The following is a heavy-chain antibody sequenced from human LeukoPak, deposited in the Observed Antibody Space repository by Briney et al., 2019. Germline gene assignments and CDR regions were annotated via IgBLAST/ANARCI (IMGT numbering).Heavy chain of an antibody. V-gene: IGHV3-49*04. CDR2: IRSIAYGGTT. CDR3: TLSTVSPFDY. J-gene: IGHJ4*02. D-gene: IGHD4-17*01. CDR1: RLTFLEYA. Sequence: SLRLSLMACRLTFLEYARSWVGQAPGKGLEGVGFIRSIAYGGTTEYAASVKGRFTLSRDDSKSIAYLQMNSLKTEDTAVYYCTLSTVSPFDYWGQGTLVTVSS.